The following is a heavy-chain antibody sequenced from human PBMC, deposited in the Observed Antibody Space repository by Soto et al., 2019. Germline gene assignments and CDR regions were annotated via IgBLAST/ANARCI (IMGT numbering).Heavy chain of an antibody. D-gene: IGHD6-13*01. CDR3: AKSLTLSSSWYRGYFDY. CDR2: ISGSGGST. Sequence: LSLTCAASGFTFSSYAMSWVRQAPGKGLEWVSAISGSGGSTYYADSVKGRFTISRDNSKNTLYLQMNSLRAEDTAVYYCAKSLTLSSSWYRGYFDYWGQGTLVTVSS. CDR1: GFTFSSYA. V-gene: IGHV3-23*01. J-gene: IGHJ4*02.